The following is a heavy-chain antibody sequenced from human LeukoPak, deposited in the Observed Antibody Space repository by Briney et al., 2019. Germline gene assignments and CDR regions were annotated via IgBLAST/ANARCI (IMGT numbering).Heavy chain of an antibody. CDR2: IHHSGST. Sequence: SETLSLTCSVSGGSISSYYWGWIRQPPGKGLQWIGSIHHSGSTYYNPSLKSRVTILVDTSKNQFSLKLSSVTAADTAVYYCARTSSSGLVGGYYFDYWGQGTLVTVSS. V-gene: IGHV4-38-2*02. CDR1: GGSISSYY. J-gene: IGHJ4*02. CDR3: ARTSSSGLVGGYYFDY. D-gene: IGHD6-19*01.